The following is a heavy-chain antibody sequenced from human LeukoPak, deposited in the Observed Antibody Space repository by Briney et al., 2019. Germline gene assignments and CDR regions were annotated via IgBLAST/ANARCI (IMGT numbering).Heavy chain of an antibody. J-gene: IGHJ4*02. CDR3: AKTSSGSYGDY. D-gene: IGHD3-10*01. CDR2: ISGSGGST. Sequence: GESLKISCAASGFTFSSYTRSWVRQAPGKGLEWVSAISGSGGSTYYADSVKGRFTISRDNSKNTLYLQMNSLRAEDTAVYYCAKTSSGSYGDYWGQGTLVTVSS. V-gene: IGHV3-23*01. CDR1: GFTFSSYT.